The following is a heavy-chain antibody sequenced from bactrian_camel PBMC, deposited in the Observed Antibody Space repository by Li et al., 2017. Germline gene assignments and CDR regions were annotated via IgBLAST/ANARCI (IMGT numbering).Heavy chain of an antibody. CDR2: ITQYGGIT. V-gene: IGHV3S1*01. CDR1: GYIYNIGC. CDR3: ASDNQLKM. J-gene: IGHJ4*01. Sequence: VQLVESGGGSVQAGGSLRLSCAASGYIYNIGCMGWFRQAPGKGLEWVASITQYGGITYYAESVKGRFTMSRANNKNTVYLQMNSLKTEDTAVYYCASDNQLKMGGQGTQVTVS.